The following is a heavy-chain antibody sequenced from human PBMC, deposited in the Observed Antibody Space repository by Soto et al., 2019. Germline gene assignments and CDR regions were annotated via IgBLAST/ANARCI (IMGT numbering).Heavy chain of an antibody. CDR2: IHYSGRT. J-gene: IGHJ4*02. D-gene: IGHD1-26*01. CDR1: NGSISGFY. Sequence: QVQLQESGPGLVKPSETLSLTCSVSNGSISGFYWTWIRQPPGKILEWIGYIHYSGRTDYNPSLTSRATMSVDTSKNQFSLNLKSITAADTAVYYGVRVGVGIGNHFDSWGRGTLVTVSS. V-gene: IGHV4-59*12. CDR3: VRVGVGIGNHFDS.